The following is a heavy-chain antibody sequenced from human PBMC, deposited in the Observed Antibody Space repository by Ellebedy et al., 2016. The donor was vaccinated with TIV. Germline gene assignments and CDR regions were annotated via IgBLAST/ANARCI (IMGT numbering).Heavy chain of an antibody. CDR2: INPNSGGT. V-gene: IGHV1-2*02. J-gene: IGHJ4*02. CDR1: GYTFTGYY. CDR3: AAGYYDSSGPPAPDY. D-gene: IGHD3-22*01. Sequence: ASVKVSCKASGYTFTGYYMHWVRQAPGQGLEWMGWINPNSGGTNYAQKFQGRVTMTRDTSISTAYMELSRLRSDDTAVYYCAAGYYDSSGPPAPDYWGQGTLVTVSS.